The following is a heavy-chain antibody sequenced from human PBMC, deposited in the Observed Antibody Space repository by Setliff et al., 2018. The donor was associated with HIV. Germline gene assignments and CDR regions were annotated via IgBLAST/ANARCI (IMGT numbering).Heavy chain of an antibody. Sequence: SETLSLTCTVSAGSIISSHWWSWVRQPPGKGLEWIGEIFHSGSPNYNPSLKSRLTISVDKSKNQFSLKLTSVTAADTAVYYCARVGLPYNSGRRDQWGQGSLVTVSS. CDR3: ARVGLPYNSGRRDQ. J-gene: IGHJ4*02. V-gene: IGHV4-4*02. CDR1: AGSIISSHW. CDR2: IFHSGSP. D-gene: IGHD5-18*01.